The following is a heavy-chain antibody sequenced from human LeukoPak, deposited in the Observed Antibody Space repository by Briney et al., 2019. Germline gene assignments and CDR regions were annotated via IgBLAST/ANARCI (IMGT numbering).Heavy chain of an antibody. J-gene: IGHJ6*02. CDR3: AREYYYGVDV. CDR2: VNGDGSST. V-gene: IGHV3-74*01. CDR1: GFTFSRNW. Sequence: PGGSLRLSCAASGFTFSRNWMHWVRQAPGKGLVWVSRVNGDGSSTGYAESVKGRFTISRDNAKNTLYLQMNSLRAEDTAVYYCAREYYYGVDVWGQGTTVTVSS.